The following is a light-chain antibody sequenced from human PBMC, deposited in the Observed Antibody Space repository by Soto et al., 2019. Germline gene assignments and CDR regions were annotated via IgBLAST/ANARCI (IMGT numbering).Light chain of an antibody. V-gene: IGKV3-15*01. CDR1: QSVSSN. CDR3: QQYNNLTPYT. CDR2: GAS. J-gene: IGKJ2*01. Sequence: EIVMTQSPATLSVSPGERATLSCRASQSVSSNLAWYQQKPGQAPRLLIYGASTRATGIPARFSGSGSGTEFTLTISSLQSEDFAVYYCQQYNNLTPYTFGKGTKLEIK.